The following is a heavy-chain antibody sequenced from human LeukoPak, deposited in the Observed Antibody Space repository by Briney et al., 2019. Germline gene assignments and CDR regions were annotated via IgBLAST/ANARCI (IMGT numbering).Heavy chain of an antibody. CDR3: ARDGLGYCSGGSCYSYYYYMDV. Sequence: ASVKVSCKASGYTFTGYYMHWVRQAPGQGLEWMGWINPNSGGTNYAQKFQGRVTTTRDTSISTAYMELSRLRSDDTAVYYCARDGLGYCSGGSCYSYYYYMDVWGKGTTVTVSS. D-gene: IGHD2-15*01. CDR2: INPNSGGT. V-gene: IGHV1-2*02. J-gene: IGHJ6*03. CDR1: GYTFTGYY.